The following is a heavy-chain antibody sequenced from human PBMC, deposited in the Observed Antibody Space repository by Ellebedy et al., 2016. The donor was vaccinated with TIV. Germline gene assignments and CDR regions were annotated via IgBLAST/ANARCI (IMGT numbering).Heavy chain of an antibody. CDR2: IHYTGST. J-gene: IGHJ4*02. Sequence: MPSETLSLTCTVSGGSISSGAHYWSWIRQHPGKGLEWIGYIHYTGSTYYNPSLRSRVIISVDKSKNQFSLKLNSVTAADTAVYYCARVGLGYYDTANFDYWGQGTLVTVSS. V-gene: IGHV4-31*03. D-gene: IGHD3-22*01. CDR1: GGSISSGAHY. CDR3: ARVGLGYYDTANFDY.